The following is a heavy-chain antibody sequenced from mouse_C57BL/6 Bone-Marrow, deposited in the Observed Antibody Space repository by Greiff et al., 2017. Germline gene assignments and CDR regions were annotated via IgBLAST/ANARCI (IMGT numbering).Heavy chain of an antibody. CDR2: ISDGGSYT. V-gene: IGHV5-4*01. CDR3: ARDSSGCFAY. J-gene: IGHJ3*01. Sequence: EVKLVESGGGLVKPGGSLKLSCAASGFTFSSYAMSWVRQTPEKRLEWVATISDGGSYTYYPDNVKGRFTISRDNAKNNLYLQMSHLKSEDTAMYYCARDSSGCFAYWRQGTLVTVSA. CDR1: GFTFSSYA. D-gene: IGHD3-2*02.